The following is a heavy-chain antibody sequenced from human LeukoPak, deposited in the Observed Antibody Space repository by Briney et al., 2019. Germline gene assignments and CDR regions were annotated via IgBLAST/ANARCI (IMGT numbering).Heavy chain of an antibody. V-gene: IGHV3-48*03. CDR2: ISSSGSTI. CDR1: GFTFSSYE. CDR3: ARGGDIVVVPAAMQGAYNWFDP. Sequence: GGSLRLSCAASGFTFSSYEMNWVRQAPGKGLEWVSYISSSGSTIYYADSVKSRFTISRDNAKNSLYLQMNSLRAEDTAVYYCARGGDIVVVPAAMQGAYNWFDPWGQGTLVTVSS. J-gene: IGHJ5*02. D-gene: IGHD2-2*01.